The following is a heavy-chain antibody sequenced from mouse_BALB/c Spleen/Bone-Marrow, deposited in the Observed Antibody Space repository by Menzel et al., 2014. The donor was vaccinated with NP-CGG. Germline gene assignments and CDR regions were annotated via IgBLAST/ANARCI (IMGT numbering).Heavy chain of an antibody. CDR3: AKRSYYGKVY. D-gene: IGHD2-10*01. Sequence: VKLVESGPGLVAPSQSLSIPCTVSGFSLTSYGVSWVRQPPGKGLEWLGEIWGDGSTNYHSALISRLSISKDNSKSQVFLKLNSRQTDDTATYYCAKRSYYGKVYWGQGTLVTVSA. V-gene: IGHV2-3*01. CDR2: IWGDGST. J-gene: IGHJ3*01. CDR1: GFSLTSYG.